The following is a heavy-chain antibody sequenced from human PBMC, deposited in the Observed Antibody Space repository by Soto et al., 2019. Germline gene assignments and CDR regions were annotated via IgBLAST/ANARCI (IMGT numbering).Heavy chain of an antibody. CDR1: GFTFSSYW. V-gene: IGHV3-7*01. D-gene: IGHD3-10*01. J-gene: IGHJ6*03. CDR3: ARDRGIRNYYYYMDV. Sequence: GGSLRLSCAASGFTFSSYWMSWVRQAPGKGLEWVANIKQDGSEKYYVDSVKGRFTISRDNAKNSLYLQMNSLRAEDTAVYYCARDRGIRNYYYYMDVWGKGTTVTVSS. CDR2: IKQDGSEK.